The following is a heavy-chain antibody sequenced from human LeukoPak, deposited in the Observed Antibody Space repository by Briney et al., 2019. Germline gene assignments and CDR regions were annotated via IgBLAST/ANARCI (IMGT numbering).Heavy chain of an antibody. Sequence: GGSLRLSCAASGFTFSSYAMNWVRQAPGKGLEWVSAISGSGVPTYSADSVKGRFTISRDNSKNTLFLQMNSLRAEDTAVYYCAKGVTGLKSSGWYYFDYWGQGTLVTVSS. CDR3: AKGVTGLKSSGWYYFDY. J-gene: IGHJ4*02. D-gene: IGHD6-19*01. V-gene: IGHV3-23*01. CDR1: GFTFSSYA. CDR2: ISGSGVPT.